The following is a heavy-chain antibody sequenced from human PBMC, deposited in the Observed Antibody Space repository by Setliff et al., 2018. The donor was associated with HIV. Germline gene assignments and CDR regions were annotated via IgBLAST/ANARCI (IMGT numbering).Heavy chain of an antibody. CDR3: TRHGAYYEFLTYYYPRYSFDF. CDR1: GASIGSHY. D-gene: IGHD3-9*01. CDR2: FYNSGRT. J-gene: IGHJ4*02. Sequence: SETLSLTCSVSGASIGSHYWSWIRQSPGKGLEWIGYFYNSGRTNSNPSLKSRVTMAVDTSKNQFSLKLSSVTAADTAVYYCTRHGAYYEFLTYYYPRYSFDFWGQGTLVTVSS. V-gene: IGHV4-59*08.